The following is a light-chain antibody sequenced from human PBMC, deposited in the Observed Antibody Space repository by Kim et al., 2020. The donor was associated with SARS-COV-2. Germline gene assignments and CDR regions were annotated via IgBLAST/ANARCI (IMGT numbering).Light chain of an antibody. Sequence: SVSAGQTATIIGAGYRLGDKFVCWYQQTPGQSPALIMYQDNKRPAGIPERFSGSNSGNTATLTISGTQTMDEADYYCQAWDSTFYVFGTGTKVTVL. J-gene: IGLJ1*01. CDR2: QDN. CDR1: RLGDKF. V-gene: IGLV3-1*01. CDR3: QAWDSTFYV.